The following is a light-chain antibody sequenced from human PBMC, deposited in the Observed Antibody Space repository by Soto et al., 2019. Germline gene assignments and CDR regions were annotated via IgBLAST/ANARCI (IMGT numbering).Light chain of an antibody. CDR3: QQRSNWPPLFT. CDR2: DAS. J-gene: IGKJ3*01. V-gene: IGKV3-11*01. CDR1: QSVSSY. Sequence: EIVLTQSPATLSLSPGERATLSCRASQSVSSYLAWYQQKPGQAPGLLIYDASNRATGIPARFSGSGSGTDFTLTISSLEPEDFAVYYCQQRSNWPPLFTFGPGTKVDIK.